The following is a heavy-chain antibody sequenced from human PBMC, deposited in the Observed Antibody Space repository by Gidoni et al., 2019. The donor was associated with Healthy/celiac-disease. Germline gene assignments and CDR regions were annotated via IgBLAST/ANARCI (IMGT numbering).Heavy chain of an antibody. Sequence: EVQLLESGGGLVQPGGSLRLSCAASGFPFSSYALSWVRQAPGKGLEWVSAISGSGGSTYYADSVKGRFTISRDNSKNTLYLQMNSRRAEDTAVYYCAKDPTPYCSSTSCYGGWDYWGQGTLVTVSS. D-gene: IGHD2-2*01. CDR3: AKDPTPYCSSTSCYGGWDY. J-gene: IGHJ4*02. V-gene: IGHV3-23*01. CDR1: GFPFSSYA. CDR2: ISGSGGST.